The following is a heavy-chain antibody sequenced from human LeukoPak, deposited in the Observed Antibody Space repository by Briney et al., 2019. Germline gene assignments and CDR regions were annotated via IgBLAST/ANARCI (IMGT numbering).Heavy chain of an antibody. D-gene: IGHD3-22*01. CDR3: ARESVTSTIIVVVITSGRGDAFDI. V-gene: IGHV3-7*01. Sequence: GGALRLSCAASGFTFSSYWMSWVRQAPGKGLGWVANIKQGGSEKYYVESVKGRFTISRDNAKNTLYLRMNSLRAEDTAVYYCARESVTSTIIVVVITSGRGDAFDIWGQGTMVTVSS. J-gene: IGHJ3*02. CDR1: GFTFSSYW. CDR2: IKQGGSEK.